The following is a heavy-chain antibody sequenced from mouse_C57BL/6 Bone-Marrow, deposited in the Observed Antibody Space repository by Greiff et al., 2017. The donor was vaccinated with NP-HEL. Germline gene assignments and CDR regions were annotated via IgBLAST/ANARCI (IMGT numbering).Heavy chain of an antibody. CDR1: GFTFSSYA. CDR3: ARAHYDYDDFDY. J-gene: IGHJ2*01. V-gene: IGHV5-4*03. Sequence: EVMLVESGGGLVKPGGSLKLSCAASGFTFSSYAMSWVRQTPEKRLEWVATISDGGSYTYYPDNVKGRFTISRDNAKNNLYLQMSHLKSEDTAMYYCARAHYDYDDFDYWGQGTTLTVSS. D-gene: IGHD2-4*01. CDR2: ISDGGSYT.